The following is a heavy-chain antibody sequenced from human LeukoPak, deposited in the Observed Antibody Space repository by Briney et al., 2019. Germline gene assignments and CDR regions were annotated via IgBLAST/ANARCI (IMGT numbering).Heavy chain of an antibody. CDR1: GGSFSGYY. CDR3: ARGGGHYSNPYFDY. Sequence: SETLSLTCAVYGGSFSGYYWSWIRQPPGKGLEWIGEINHSRSTNYNPSLKSRVTISVDTSKNQFSLKLSSVTAADTAVYYCARGGGHYSNPYFDYWGQGTLVTVSS. D-gene: IGHD4-11*01. J-gene: IGHJ4*02. CDR2: INHSRST. V-gene: IGHV4-34*01.